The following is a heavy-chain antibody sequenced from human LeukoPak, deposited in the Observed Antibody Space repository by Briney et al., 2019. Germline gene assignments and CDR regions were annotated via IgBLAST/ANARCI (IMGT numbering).Heavy chain of an antibody. CDR2: IYPRDGST. V-gene: IGHV1-46*01. CDR1: GYTFTSYG. J-gene: IGHJ4*02. CDR3: ARDQEGFDY. Sequence: ASVTVSCKASGYTFTSYGISWVRQAPGQGLEWMGMIYPRDGSTSYAQNFQGRVTVTRDTSTSTVHMELSGLRSEDTAVYYCARDQEGFDYWGQGTLVTVSS.